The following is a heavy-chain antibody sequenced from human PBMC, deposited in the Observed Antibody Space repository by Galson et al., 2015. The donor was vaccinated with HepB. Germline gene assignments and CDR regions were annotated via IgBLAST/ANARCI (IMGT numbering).Heavy chain of an antibody. J-gene: IGHJ3*02. V-gene: IGHV3-7*01. CDR2: IKQDGSEK. D-gene: IGHD3-22*01. Sequence: SLRLSCAASGFTFSSYWMSWVRQAPGKGLEWVANIKQDGSEKYYVDSVKGRFTISRDNAKNSLYLQMNSLRAEDTAVYYCARRRHYYDSSGYFGSDAFDIWGQGTMVTVSS. CDR3: ARRRHYYDSSGYFGSDAFDI. CDR1: GFTFSSYW.